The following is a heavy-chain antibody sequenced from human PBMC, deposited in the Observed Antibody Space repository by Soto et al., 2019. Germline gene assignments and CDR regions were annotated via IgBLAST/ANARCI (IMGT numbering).Heavy chain of an antibody. V-gene: IGHV3-53*01. J-gene: IGHJ4*02. Sequence: EVQFVESGGHLIQPGGSLRLSCAASGFTVTNSYMAWVRQAPGKGLVWVSVVYTSGRTYHADSVNGRFTVSRDISTNMFFLQMNKLSADDRSTYYCAIAGFEPLYFDQWGRVTLVTVSS. CDR3: AIAGFEPLYFDQ. CDR2: VYTSGRT. CDR1: GFTVTNSY. D-gene: IGHD3-3*01.